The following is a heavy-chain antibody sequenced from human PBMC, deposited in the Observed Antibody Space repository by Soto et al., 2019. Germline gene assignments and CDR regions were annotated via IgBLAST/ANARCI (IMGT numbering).Heavy chain of an antibody. CDR1: GGSFSGYY. Sequence: SETLSLTCAVYGGSFSGYYWSWIRQPPGKGLEWIGEINHSGSTNYNPSLKSRVTISVDTSKNQFSLKLSSVTAADTAVYYCARDVLLWFGELSLSSYYYYYMDVWVKGTTVT. CDR2: INHSGST. D-gene: IGHD3-10*01. V-gene: IGHV4-34*01. J-gene: IGHJ6*03. CDR3: ARDVLLWFGELSLSSYYYYYMDV.